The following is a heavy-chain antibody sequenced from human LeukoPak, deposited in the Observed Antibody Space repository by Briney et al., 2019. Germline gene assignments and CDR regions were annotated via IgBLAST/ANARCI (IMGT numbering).Heavy chain of an antibody. D-gene: IGHD1-7*01. CDR3: AKSRGGTTIYAFDQ. CDR2: IFHSGRT. J-gene: IGHJ4*02. CDR1: DGSLSRYC. V-gene: IGHV4-59*08. Sequence: PSGTLSLSCAVSDGSLSRYCWNWIRQPPGKGLEWLGNIFHSGRTKYNPPLKSRVTISEDTSKNQFSLKLSSATAADRAVYYCAKSRGGTTIYAFDQWGQGTLVIVSS.